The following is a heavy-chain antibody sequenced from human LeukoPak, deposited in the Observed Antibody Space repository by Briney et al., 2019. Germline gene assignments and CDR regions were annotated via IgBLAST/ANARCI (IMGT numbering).Heavy chain of an antibody. D-gene: IGHD3-3*01. Sequence: PGGSLRLSCAASGLNFGDHHMTWIRQVPGKGLEWLSYISGSGYTIHYADSVRGRFFISRDNTRDSVYLQMNSLRVEDTAVYYCASWSGTLQERSPFDYWGRGTLVSVSS. CDR3: ASWSGTLQERSPFDY. CDR2: ISGSGYTI. J-gene: IGHJ4*02. CDR1: GLNFGDHH. V-gene: IGHV3-11*01.